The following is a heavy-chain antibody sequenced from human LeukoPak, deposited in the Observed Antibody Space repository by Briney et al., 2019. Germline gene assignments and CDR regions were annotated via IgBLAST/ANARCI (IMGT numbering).Heavy chain of an antibody. Sequence: ASVKVSCKVSGYTLSELSMHWVRQAPGKGLEWMGGFHPEDGETIYAQKFQGRVTMTEDTSTDTAYMELSSLTSEDTAVYYCASPGATSKFDYWGQGTQVTVSS. CDR1: GYTLSELS. CDR3: ASPGATSKFDY. D-gene: IGHD1-26*01. CDR2: FHPEDGET. J-gene: IGHJ4*02. V-gene: IGHV1-24*01.